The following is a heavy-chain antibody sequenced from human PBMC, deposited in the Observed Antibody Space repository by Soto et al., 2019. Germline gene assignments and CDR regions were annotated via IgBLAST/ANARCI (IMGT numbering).Heavy chain of an antibody. CDR1: GFIFSSYW. CDR2: IKQDGSEK. Sequence: PGGSLRLSCAASGFIFSSYWMTWVRQAPGKGLEWVANIKQDGSEKYYVDSVKGRFTISRDNAKNSLYLQMISLRAEDTAVYYCARGDYYDTSGPFSDAFDIWGQGTMVTVPS. CDR3: ARGDYYDTSGPFSDAFDI. D-gene: IGHD3-22*01. V-gene: IGHV3-7*04. J-gene: IGHJ3*02.